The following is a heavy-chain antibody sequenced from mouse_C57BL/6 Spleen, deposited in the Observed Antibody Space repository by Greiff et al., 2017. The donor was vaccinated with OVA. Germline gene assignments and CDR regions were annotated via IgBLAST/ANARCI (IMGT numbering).Heavy chain of an antibody. J-gene: IGHJ3*01. CDR2: ISDGGSYT. V-gene: IGHV5-4*01. D-gene: IGHD2-4*01. Sequence: LEWVAAISDGGSYTYYPDNVKGRFTISRDNAKNNLYLQMSHLKSEDTAMYYCARDRGDDYDGAWFAYWGQGTLVTVSA. CDR3: ARDRGDDYDGAWFAY.